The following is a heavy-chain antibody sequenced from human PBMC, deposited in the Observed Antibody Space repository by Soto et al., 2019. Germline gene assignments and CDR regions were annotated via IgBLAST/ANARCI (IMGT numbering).Heavy chain of an antibody. CDR3: ARVGDYGDNDNWFDP. D-gene: IGHD4-17*01. J-gene: IGHJ5*02. CDR1: GYTFTSYG. Sequence: ASVKVSCKASGYTFTSYGISWARQAPGQGLEWMGWISAYNGNTNYAQKLQGRVTMTTDTSTSTAYMELRSLRSDDTAVYYCARVGDYGDNDNWFDPWGQGTLVTVSS. CDR2: ISAYNGNT. V-gene: IGHV1-18*01.